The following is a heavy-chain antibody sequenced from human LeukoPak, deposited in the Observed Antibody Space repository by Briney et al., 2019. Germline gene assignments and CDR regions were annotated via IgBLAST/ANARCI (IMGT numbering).Heavy chain of an antibody. Sequence: PGGSLRLSCAASGFTFSSYAMSWVRQAPGKGLEWVSSISGSGDTIYYADSVRDRFTISRDNAKNSLFLQMDSLRDEDTAVYYCARGACSGDSCKGAYWGQGTLVIVSS. CDR3: ARGACSGDSCKGAY. V-gene: IGHV3-48*02. CDR1: GFTFSSYA. CDR2: ISGSGDTI. D-gene: IGHD2-15*01. J-gene: IGHJ4*02.